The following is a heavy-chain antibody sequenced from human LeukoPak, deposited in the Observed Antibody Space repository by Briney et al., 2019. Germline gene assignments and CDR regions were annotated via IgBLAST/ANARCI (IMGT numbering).Heavy chain of an antibody. CDR2: IYSGGST. Sequence: GGSRRLSCAASGFTVSSNYMSWVRQAPGKGLEWVSVIYSGGSTYYADSVKGRFTITRDNSKNTLYLQMNSLRAEDTAVYYCARSRSSGSYYNYWGQGTLVTVSS. D-gene: IGHD1-26*01. CDR3: ARSRSSGSYYNY. CDR1: GFTVSSNY. J-gene: IGHJ4*02. V-gene: IGHV3-66*01.